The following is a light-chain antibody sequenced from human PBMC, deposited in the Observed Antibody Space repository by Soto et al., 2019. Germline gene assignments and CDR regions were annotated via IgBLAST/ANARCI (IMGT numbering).Light chain of an antibody. Sequence: QSVLTQPPSASGSPGQSVTISCTGTSGDVGNYNYVSWYQQHPGKAPKLMIYEVTKRPSGVPDRFSGSKSGNTASLTVSGLQAADESDYYCASYAGSNGVLFGGGTKLTVL. CDR1: SGDVGNYNY. J-gene: IGLJ2*01. CDR2: EVT. V-gene: IGLV2-8*01. CDR3: ASYAGSNGVL.